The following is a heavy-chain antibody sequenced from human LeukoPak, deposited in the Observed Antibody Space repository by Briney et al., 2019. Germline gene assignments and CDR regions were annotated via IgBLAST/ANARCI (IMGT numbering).Heavy chain of an antibody. V-gene: IGHV3-7*01. CDR1: GFTFRSYW. Sequence: PGGALRLSCAASGFTFRSYWMSWVRQAPGKGLEWVANIKQEGSEKYYVDSVKGRFTISRDNAKNSLYLQMNSLRAEDTAVYYYARGFLGRAGTLFDAFDIWGQGTMVTVSS. CDR3: ARGFLGRAGTLFDAFDI. J-gene: IGHJ3*02. CDR2: IKQEGSEK. D-gene: IGHD6-13*01.